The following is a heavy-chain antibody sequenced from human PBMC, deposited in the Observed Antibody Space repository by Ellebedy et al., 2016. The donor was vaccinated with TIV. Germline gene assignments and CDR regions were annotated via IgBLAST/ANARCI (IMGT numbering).Heavy chain of an antibody. CDR1: GYTFTGYY. Sequence: ASVKVSXXASGYTFTGYYMHWVRQAPGQGLEWMGWINPNSGGTNHAQKFQGRVTMTRDTSISTAYMELSRLRSDDTAVYYCAREVGATPLDYWGQGTLVTVSS. V-gene: IGHV1-2*02. J-gene: IGHJ4*02. CDR3: AREVGATPLDY. CDR2: INPNSGGT. D-gene: IGHD1-26*01.